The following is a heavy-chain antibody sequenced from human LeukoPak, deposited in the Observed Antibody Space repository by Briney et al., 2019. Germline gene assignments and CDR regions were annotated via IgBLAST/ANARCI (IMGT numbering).Heavy chain of an antibody. Sequence: GGSLRLSCAASGFTFSRYWMHWVRQAPGKGLVWVSRIKSDGSTNYADSVKGRFTISRDNAKNTVSLQMDSLRAEDTGVYYCARAPAEIGGYYPEYFRHWGQGTLVTVSS. V-gene: IGHV3-74*01. CDR2: IKSDGST. CDR1: GFTFSRYW. CDR3: ARAPAEIGGYYPEYFRH. D-gene: IGHD3-22*01. J-gene: IGHJ1*01.